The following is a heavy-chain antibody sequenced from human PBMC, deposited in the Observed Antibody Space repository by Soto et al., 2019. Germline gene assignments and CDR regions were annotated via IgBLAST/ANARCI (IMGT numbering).Heavy chain of an antibody. D-gene: IGHD4-17*01. V-gene: IGHV3-11*06. CDR3: AMGDYGRY. Sequence: QVQLVESGGGLVKPGTSLRLSCAASGFTFSDHYMSWIRQAPGKGLEWLSHISARSTYTNYGDSVKGRFSISRDNVNQTVFLQMYSLRVDDTAIYYCAMGDYGRYWGPGTLVTVSS. CDR2: ISARSTYT. CDR1: GFTFSDHY. J-gene: IGHJ4*02.